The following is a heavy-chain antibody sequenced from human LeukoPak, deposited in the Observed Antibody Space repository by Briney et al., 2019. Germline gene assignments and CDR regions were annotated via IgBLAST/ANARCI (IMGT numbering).Heavy chain of an antibody. CDR3: ARYDTFGGVIARGTFDY. CDR2: IYYSGST. Sequence: SETLSLTCTVSGGSITSSSYYWGWIRQPPGKGLEWIGSIYYSGSTYYNPSLKSRVTISVDTSKNQFSLKLSSVTAADTAVYYCARYDTFGGVIARGTFDYWGQGTLVTVSS. J-gene: IGHJ4*02. D-gene: IGHD3-16*02. CDR1: GGSITSSSYY. V-gene: IGHV4-39*01.